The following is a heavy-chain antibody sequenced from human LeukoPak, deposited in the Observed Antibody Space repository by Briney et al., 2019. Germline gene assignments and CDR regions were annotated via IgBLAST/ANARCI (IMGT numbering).Heavy chain of an antibody. D-gene: IGHD4-17*01. CDR2: INHSGRT. V-gene: IGHV4-34*01. J-gene: IGHJ4*02. CDR3: ARPYYGDYMNEDY. CDR1: GGSFSGYY. Sequence: PSETLSLTCAVYGGSFSGYYWSWIRQPPGKGLEWIGEINHSGRTNYNPSLKSRDTISVDTSRNQFSLKLSSVTAADTAVYYCARPYYGDYMNEDYWGQGSLVTVSS.